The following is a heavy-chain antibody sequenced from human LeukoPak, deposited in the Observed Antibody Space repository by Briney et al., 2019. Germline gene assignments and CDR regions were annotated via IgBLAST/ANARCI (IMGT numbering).Heavy chain of an antibody. Sequence: GGSLRLSCAASGFTFDDYAMHWVRQAPGKGLEWVSGISWNSGSIGYADSVKGRFTISRDNAKNSLYLQMNSLRAEDTAVYYCARDSLWFGDYYYGMDVWGQGTTVTVSS. J-gene: IGHJ6*02. V-gene: IGHV3-9*01. CDR2: ISWNSGSI. CDR3: ARDSLWFGDYYYGMDV. CDR1: GFTFDDYA. D-gene: IGHD3-10*01.